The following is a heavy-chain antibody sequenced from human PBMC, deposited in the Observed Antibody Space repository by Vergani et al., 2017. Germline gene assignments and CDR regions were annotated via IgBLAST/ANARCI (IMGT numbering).Heavy chain of an antibody. D-gene: IGHD6-19*01. Sequence: QVQLQESGPGLVKSSETLSLTCSVSFDSIRNLYCNWIRQPPGKGLEWIGSIHYSEHTNYNPSLKTRVTISVDTSKNQFSLTLTSVTAADPAVYYCASDTHSGQRADRWGQGILVTVTS. CDR1: FDSIRNLY. CDR2: IHYSEHT. CDR3: ASDTHSGQRADR. V-gene: IGHV4-59*11. J-gene: IGHJ5*02.